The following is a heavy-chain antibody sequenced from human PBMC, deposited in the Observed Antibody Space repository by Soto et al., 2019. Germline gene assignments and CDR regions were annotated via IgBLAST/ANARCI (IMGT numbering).Heavy chain of an antibody. V-gene: IGHV1-8*01. J-gene: IGHJ4*02. CDR3: ASTWGGPYCTNGVCLDY. D-gene: IGHD2-8*01. CDR1: GYTFTSYD. Sequence: GASVKVSCKASGYTFTSYDINWVRQATGQGLEWMGWMNPNSGNTGYAQKFQGRVTMTRNTSISTAYMELSSLRSEDTAVYYCASTWGGPYCTNGVCLDYWGQGTLVTVSS. CDR2: MNPNSGNT.